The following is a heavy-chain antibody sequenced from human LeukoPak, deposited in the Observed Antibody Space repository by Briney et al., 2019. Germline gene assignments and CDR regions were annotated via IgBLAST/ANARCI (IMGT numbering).Heavy chain of an antibody. CDR2: INPKSGAT. CDR3: ARGLYADYEDWWFDP. J-gene: IGHJ5*02. Sequence: ASVTVSCKASGYTFNDQYMHWVRQAPGQGLEWMGWINPKSGATRYAQQFQGRVTMTRDTSISTTYMELIRLRSDDTAVYYCARGLYADYEDWWFDPWGQGTLVTVSS. CDR1: GYTFNDQY. V-gene: IGHV1-2*02. D-gene: IGHD4-17*01.